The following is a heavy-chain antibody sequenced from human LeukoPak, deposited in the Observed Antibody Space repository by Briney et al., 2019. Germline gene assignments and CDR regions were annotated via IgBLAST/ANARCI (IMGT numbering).Heavy chain of an antibody. CDR2: IIPIFGTA. CDR3: ASSTIFGVVLYYMDV. D-gene: IGHD3-3*01. Sequence: GASVKVSCKASGGTFSSYAISWVRQAPGQGLEWVGGIIPIFGTANYAQKFQGRVTITADESTSTAYMELSSLRSEDTAVYYCASSTIFGVVLYYMDVWGKGTTVTVSS. CDR1: GGTFSSYA. J-gene: IGHJ6*03. V-gene: IGHV1-69*13.